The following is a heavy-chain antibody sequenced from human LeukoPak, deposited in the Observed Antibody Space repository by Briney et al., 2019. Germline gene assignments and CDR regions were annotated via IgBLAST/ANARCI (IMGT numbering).Heavy chain of an antibody. J-gene: IGHJ3*02. V-gene: IGHV1-18*01. D-gene: IGHD3-22*01. Sequence: ASVKVSCRASGYIFTSYGISWVRQAPGQGLEWMGWISAYNGNTNYAQKLQGRVTMTTDTSTSTAYMELRSLRSDDTAVYYCARGYYDSSGYYSYDAFDIWGQGTMVTVSS. CDR3: ARGYYDSSGYYSYDAFDI. CDR2: ISAYNGNT. CDR1: GYIFTSYG.